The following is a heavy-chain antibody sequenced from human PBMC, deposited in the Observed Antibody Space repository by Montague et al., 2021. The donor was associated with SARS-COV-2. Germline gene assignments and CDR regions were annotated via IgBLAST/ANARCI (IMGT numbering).Heavy chain of an antibody. CDR1: GDSISDSIYL. D-gene: IGHD2/OR15-2a*01. J-gene: IGHJ5*02. V-gene: IGHV4-39*01. Sequence: SETLSLTCAVSGDSISDSIYLWAWIRQPPGEGLEFVGTTSSSGPTSYSASLRGRVTISVDTTNNQFSLKMTSVTAADTAVYCCARHRQFSDWFDPWGQGTLVTVSS. CDR3: ARHRQFSDWFDP. CDR2: TSSSGPT.